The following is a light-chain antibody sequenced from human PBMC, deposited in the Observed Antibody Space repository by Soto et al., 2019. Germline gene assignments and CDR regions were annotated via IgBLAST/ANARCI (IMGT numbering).Light chain of an antibody. V-gene: IGLV2-23*01. J-gene: IGLJ1*01. CDR2: EGS. Sequence: QAVLTQPASVSGSPGQSITISCTGTSSDVGRYNLVSWYQQHPGKAPKLMIYEGSKRPSGVSNRFSGSKSGDTASLTISGLQAEHEADYYCCSYAGSTPLYVFGTGTKVTVL. CDR1: SSDVGRYNL. CDR3: CSYAGSTPLYV.